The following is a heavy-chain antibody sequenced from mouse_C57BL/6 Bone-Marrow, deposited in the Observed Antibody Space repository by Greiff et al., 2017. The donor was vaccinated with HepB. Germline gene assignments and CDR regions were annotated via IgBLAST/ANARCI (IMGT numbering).Heavy chain of an antibody. V-gene: IGHV5-17*01. CDR1: GFTFSDYG. J-gene: IGHJ1*03. CDR3: ARLITTVVADWYFDV. Sequence: DVHLVESGGGLVKPGGSLKLSCAASGFTFSDYGMHWVRQAPEKGLEWVAYISSGSSTIYYADTVKGRFTISRDNAKNTLFLQMTSLRSEDTAMYYCARLITTVVADWYFDVWGTGTTVTVSS. CDR2: ISSGSSTI. D-gene: IGHD1-1*01.